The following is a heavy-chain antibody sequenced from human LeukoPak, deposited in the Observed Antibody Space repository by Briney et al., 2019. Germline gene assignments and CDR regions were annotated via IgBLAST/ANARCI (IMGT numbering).Heavy chain of an antibody. V-gene: IGHV4-34*01. J-gene: IGHJ5*01. CDR1: GGPFSGYY. CDR3: ARGWGGFDS. Sequence: SETLSLTCGVHGGPFSGYYCNWIRQSPGKGLEWIGQINHNGKTNYNPSLKSRVTISADTSKNQFSLTLTSVTAADTAVYFCARGWGGFDSWGQGTLVTVSS. CDR2: INHNGKT. D-gene: IGHD3-16*01.